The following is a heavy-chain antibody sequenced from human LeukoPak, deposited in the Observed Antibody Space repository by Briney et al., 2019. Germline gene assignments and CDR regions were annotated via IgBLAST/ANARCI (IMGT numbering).Heavy chain of an antibody. Sequence: GGSLRLSCAASGFTFSDYYMSWIRQAPGKGLEWVSYISSSGSTIYYADSVKGRLTISRDNAKNSLYLQMNSLRAEDTAVYYCARDSEMATKDGMRWGQGTLVTVSS. D-gene: IGHD5-24*01. J-gene: IGHJ4*02. V-gene: IGHV3-11*01. CDR1: GFTFSDYY. CDR2: ISSSGSTI. CDR3: ARDSEMATKDGMR.